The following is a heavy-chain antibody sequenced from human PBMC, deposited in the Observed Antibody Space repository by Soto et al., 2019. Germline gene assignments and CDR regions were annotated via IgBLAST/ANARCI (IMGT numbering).Heavy chain of an antibody. J-gene: IGHJ3*02. D-gene: IGHD3-22*01. CDR3: ARHRNYYDSSGYLGASDI. Sequence: TVSGGSISSSSYYWGWIRQPPEKGLEWIGSIYYSGSTYYNPSLKSRVTISVDTSKNQFSLKLSSVTAAGTAVYYCARHRNYYDSSGYLGASDIWGQGTMVTVSS. CDR1: GGSISSSSYY. V-gene: IGHV4-39*01. CDR2: IYYSGST.